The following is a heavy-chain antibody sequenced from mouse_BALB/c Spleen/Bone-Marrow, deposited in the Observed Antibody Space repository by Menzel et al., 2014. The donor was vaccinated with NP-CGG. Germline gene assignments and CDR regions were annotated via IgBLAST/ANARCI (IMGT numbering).Heavy chain of an antibody. V-gene: IGHV2-9*02. CDR3: ASYGNYFDY. D-gene: IGHD2-1*01. CDR1: GFSLTSYG. Sequence: VKVVESGPGLVAPSQSLSITCTVSGFSLTSYGVHWVRQPPGKDLEWLGVIWAGGSTNYNSALMSRLSISKDNSKSQVFLKMNSLQTDDTAMYYCASYGNYFDYWGQGTTLTVSS. CDR2: IWAGGST. J-gene: IGHJ2*01.